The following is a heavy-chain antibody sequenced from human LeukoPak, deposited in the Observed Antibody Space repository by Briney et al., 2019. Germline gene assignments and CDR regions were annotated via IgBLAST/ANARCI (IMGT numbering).Heavy chain of an antibody. V-gene: IGHV4-59*08. D-gene: IGHD3-22*01. CDR2: ISYTGST. CDR1: GGSIGDYY. J-gene: IGHJ6*03. Sequence: PSETLSLPCSVSGGSIGDYYWTWVRQPPGKGLEWIGYISYTGSTSYYPSLKSQVTISIDTYRKKFSLELTSVTAADTAVYYCSRLSSDYYETSNYFYYMDVWGKGTTVTVSS. CDR3: SRLSSDYYETSNYFYYMDV.